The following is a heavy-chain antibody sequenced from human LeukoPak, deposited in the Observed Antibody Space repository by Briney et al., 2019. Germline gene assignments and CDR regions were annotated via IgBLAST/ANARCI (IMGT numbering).Heavy chain of an antibody. J-gene: IGHJ3*02. Sequence: ASVKVSCKASGYTFTSYDINWVRQATGQGLEWMGWMNPNSGNTGYAQKFQGRVTITRNTSISTAYMELSSLRSEDTAVYYCAKRRHCSSTSCYTDDAFDIWGQGTMVTVSS. CDR2: MNPNSGNT. D-gene: IGHD2-2*02. V-gene: IGHV1-8*03. CDR1: GYTFTSYD. CDR3: AKRRHCSSTSCYTDDAFDI.